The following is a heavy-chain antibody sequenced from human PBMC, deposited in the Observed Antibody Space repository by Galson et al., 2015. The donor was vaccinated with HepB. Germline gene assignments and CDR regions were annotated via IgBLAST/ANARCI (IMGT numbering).Heavy chain of an antibody. CDR1: GGTFSSYA. CDR3: ARDRGYCSGGSFYLRKYYFDY. Sequence: SVKVSCKASGGTFSSYAISWVRQAPGQGLEWMGGIIPIFGTANYAQKFQGRVTITADESTSTAYMELSSLRSEDTAVYYCARDRGYCSGGSFYLRKYYFDYWGQGTLVTVSS. V-gene: IGHV1-69*13. D-gene: IGHD2-15*01. CDR2: IIPIFGTA. J-gene: IGHJ4*02.